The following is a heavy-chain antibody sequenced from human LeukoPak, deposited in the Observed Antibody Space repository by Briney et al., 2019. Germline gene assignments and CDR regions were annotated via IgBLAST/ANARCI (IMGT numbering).Heavy chain of an antibody. Sequence: GGSLRLSCAASGFTFSSFGMHWVRQAPGKGLEWVAVIWYDGSNKNYADSVKGRFTISRDNSKNTLYLEMNSLRAEDTAAYYCARVLNYYDSSGFSAADFWGQGTLVTVSS. D-gene: IGHD3-22*01. CDR3: ARVLNYYDSSGFSAADF. V-gene: IGHV3-33*01. CDR1: GFTFSSFG. J-gene: IGHJ4*02. CDR2: IWYDGSNK.